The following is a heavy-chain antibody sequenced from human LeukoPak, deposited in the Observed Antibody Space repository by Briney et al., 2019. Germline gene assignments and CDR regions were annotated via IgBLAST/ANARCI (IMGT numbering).Heavy chain of an antibody. CDR3: ARGRNYFENWGYCYYFDY. V-gene: IGHV4-34*01. CDR2: INSSGGT. J-gene: IGHJ4*02. Sequence: ASVTLSLTCAVSGGSFRGYYWNWIRQSPGKGLEWAGEINSSGGTSYNPSLKSRLTLSVDTSKYQFSLKLNSVTAADTAVYYCARGRNYFENWGYCYYFDYWGQGTLVTVAS. D-gene: IGHD2/OR15-2a*01. CDR1: GGSFRGYY.